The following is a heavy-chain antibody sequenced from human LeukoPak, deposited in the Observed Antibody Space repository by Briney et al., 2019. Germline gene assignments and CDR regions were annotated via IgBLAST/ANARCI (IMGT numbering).Heavy chain of an antibody. CDR2: IIPIFGTA. CDR3: AREIAAAGEGWYFDY. J-gene: IGHJ4*02. V-gene: IGHV1-69*13. CDR1: GGTFSSYA. D-gene: IGHD6-13*01. Sequence: GASVKVSCKASGGTFSSYAISWVRQAPGQGLEWMGGIIPIFGTANYAQKFQGRVTITADESTSTAYTELSSLRSEDTAVYYCAREIAAAGEGWYFDYWGQGTLVTVSS.